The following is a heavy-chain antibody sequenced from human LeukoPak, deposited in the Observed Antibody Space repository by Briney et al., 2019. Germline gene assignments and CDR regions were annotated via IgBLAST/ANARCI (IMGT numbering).Heavy chain of an antibody. J-gene: IGHJ3*02. V-gene: IGHV4-59*11. CDR1: GASISSHY. CDR3: ARTSRDGYIGSFDI. D-gene: IGHD5-24*01. CDR2: IYYSGST. Sequence: SETLSLTCTVSGASISSHYWSWIRQPPGKGLEWIGYIYYSGSTKYNPSLKSRVTISVDTSKSQFSLKLTSVIAADTAVYYCARTSRDGYIGSFDIWGQGTMVTVSS.